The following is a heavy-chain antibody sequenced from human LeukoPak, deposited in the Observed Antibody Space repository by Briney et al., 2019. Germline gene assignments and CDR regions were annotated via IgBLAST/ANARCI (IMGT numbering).Heavy chain of an antibody. D-gene: IGHD3-10*02. CDR3: AELGITMIGGV. CDR1: GLTFSNA. CDR2: IRIDGINT. J-gene: IGHJ6*04. Sequence: GGSLRLSCAVSGLTFSNALHWVRQAPGKGLEWVTFIRIDGINTYYADSVRGRFTISRDNAKNSLYLQMNSLRAEDTAVYYYAELGITMIGGVWGKGTTVTISS. V-gene: IGHV3-30*02.